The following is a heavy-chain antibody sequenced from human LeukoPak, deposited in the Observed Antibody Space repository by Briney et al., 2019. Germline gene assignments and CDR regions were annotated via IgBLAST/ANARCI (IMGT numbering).Heavy chain of an antibody. V-gene: IGHV3-74*03. D-gene: IGHD3-10*01. CDR3: ARDKKSGESSEIDY. CDR1: GFTFSNYW. J-gene: IGHJ4*02. Sequence: QAGGSLRLSCAASGFTFSNYWVHCVRQAPGKGLVWVSRINRDGSTTKYADSVKGRFTVSRDNAKNTLNLQMNSLRAEDKAVYYCARDKKSGESSEIDYWGQGTLVTVSS. CDR2: INRDGSTT.